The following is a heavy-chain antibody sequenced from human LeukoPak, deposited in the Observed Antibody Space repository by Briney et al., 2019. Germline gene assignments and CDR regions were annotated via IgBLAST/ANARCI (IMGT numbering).Heavy chain of an antibody. J-gene: IGHJ5*02. CDR1: GYSISSGYY. Sequence: SETLSLTCTVSGYSISSGYYWGWIRQPPGKGLEWIGSMYHSGSTYYNPSLKSRVTISVDTSKNQFSLKLSSVTAADTAVYYYARDRGRQTGLSYYYSSGMMNFFDPWGQGTLVTVSS. CDR3: ARDRGRQTGLSYYYSSGMMNFFDP. CDR2: MYHSGST. V-gene: IGHV4-38-2*02. D-gene: IGHD3-10*01.